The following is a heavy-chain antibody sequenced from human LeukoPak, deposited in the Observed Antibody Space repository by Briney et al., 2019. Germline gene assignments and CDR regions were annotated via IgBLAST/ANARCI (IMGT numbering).Heavy chain of an antibody. CDR3: ARDQPGTYTMSST. Sequence: PGGSLRLSCAASGFTFSISAMSWVRQAPGKGLEWVSTISRGTGSTYYADSVKGRFTISRDNSRNTLFLEMNSLRPDDTAVYYCARDQPGTYTMSSTWGQGTLVTVSS. CDR2: ISRGTGST. CDR1: GFTFSISA. D-gene: IGHD7-27*01. J-gene: IGHJ5*02. V-gene: IGHV3-23*01.